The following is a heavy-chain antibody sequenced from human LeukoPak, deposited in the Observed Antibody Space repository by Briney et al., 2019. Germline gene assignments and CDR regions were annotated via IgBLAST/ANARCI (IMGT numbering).Heavy chain of an antibody. V-gene: IGHV3-23*01. CDR3: AEDYTVGSFDY. Sequence: PGGSLRLSCAASGFTFAGYGMSWVRQAPGKGLEWVSSISGSGGSRSHANSVRGRFSISRDNSKNTLYLQMNSLRAEDTAVYYCAEDYTVGSFDYWGQGTLVTVSS. CDR1: GFTFAGYG. D-gene: IGHD4-11*01. J-gene: IGHJ4*02. CDR2: ISGSGGSR.